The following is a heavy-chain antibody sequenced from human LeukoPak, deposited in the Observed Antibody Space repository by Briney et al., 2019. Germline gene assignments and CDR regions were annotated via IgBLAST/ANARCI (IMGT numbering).Heavy chain of an antibody. J-gene: IGHJ6*02. CDR2: IYYSGST. CDR1: SGSISSSSYY. CDR3: ARGLVDFWSGYLYYYYYYGMDV. Sequence: SETLSLTCTVSSGSISSSSYYWGWIRQPPGKGLEWIGSIYYSGSTYYNPSLKSRVTISVDTSKNQFSLKLSSVTAADTAVYYCARGLVDFWSGYLYYYYYYGMDVWGQGTTVTVSS. V-gene: IGHV4-39*01. D-gene: IGHD3-3*01.